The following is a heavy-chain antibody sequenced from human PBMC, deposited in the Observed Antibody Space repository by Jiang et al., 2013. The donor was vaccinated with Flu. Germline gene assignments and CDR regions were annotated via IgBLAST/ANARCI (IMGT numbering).Heavy chain of an antibody. CDR2: IYWNDDK. CDR1: GFSLSTSGVG. V-gene: IGHV2-5*01. D-gene: IGHD4-17*01. CDR3: AHSYYGDAPRGP. J-gene: IGHJ5*02. Sequence: KPTQTLTLTCTFSGFSLSTSGVGVGWIRQPPGKALEWLALIYWNDDKRYSPSLKSRLTITKDTSKNQVVLTMTNMDPVDTATYYCAHSYYGDAPRGPWGQGTLVTVSS.